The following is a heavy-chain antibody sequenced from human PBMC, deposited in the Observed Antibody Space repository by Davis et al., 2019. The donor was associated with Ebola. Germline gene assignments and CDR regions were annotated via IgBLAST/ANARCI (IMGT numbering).Heavy chain of an antibody. J-gene: IGHJ6*02. Sequence: GESLKISCKGSGYSFTSYWISWVRQMPGKGLEWMGRIDPSDSYTNYSPSFQGHVTISADKSISTAYLQWSSRKASDAAMYYCTGSRYYNYGMDVWGQGTTVTVSS. CDR2: IDPSDSYT. V-gene: IGHV5-10-1*01. CDR3: TGSRYYNYGMDV. D-gene: IGHD2-2*01. CDR1: GYSFTSYW.